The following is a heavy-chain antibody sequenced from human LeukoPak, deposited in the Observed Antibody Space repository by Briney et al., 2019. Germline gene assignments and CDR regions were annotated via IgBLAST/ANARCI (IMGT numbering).Heavy chain of an antibody. CDR3: ARDRYYDSSPPDAFDI. J-gene: IGHJ3*02. V-gene: IGHV1-69*04. CDR2: IIPILGIA. CDR1: GGTFSSYA. D-gene: IGHD3-22*01. Sequence: SVKVSCKASGGTFSSYAISWVRQAPGQGLEWMGRIIPILGIANYAQKFQGRVTITTDKSTSTAYMELSSLRSEDTAVYYCARDRYYDSSPPDAFDIWGQGTMVTVSS.